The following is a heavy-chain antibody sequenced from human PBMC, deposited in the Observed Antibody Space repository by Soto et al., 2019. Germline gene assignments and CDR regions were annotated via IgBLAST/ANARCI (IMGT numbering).Heavy chain of an antibody. V-gene: IGHV3-72*01. CDR3: ARRITGSPPADGGY. CDR1: GLTFSDHY. D-gene: IGHD1-20*01. Sequence: EVQLVESGGGLVQPGGSLRLSCVASGLTFSDHYMDWVRQVPGQGLEWVGRIRNKGNGYSTDYAASVKGRFTISRDDSQNSLYLQMNSLKNEDTAVYYCARRITGSPPADGGYWGQGTLVTVSS. J-gene: IGHJ4*02. CDR2: IRNKGNGYST.